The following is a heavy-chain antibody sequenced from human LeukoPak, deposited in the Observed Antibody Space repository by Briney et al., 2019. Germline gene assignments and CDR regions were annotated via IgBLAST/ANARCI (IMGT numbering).Heavy chain of an antibody. J-gene: IGHJ4*02. CDR2: ISSDGSTI. CDR3: ARERTTVRY. D-gene: IGHD4-17*01. V-gene: IGHV3-11*01. Sequence: GGSLTLSCAASGFTFSDDYMSWMRQAPGKGPEWGSYISSDGSTIFYADSVKGRFTISRDNAKSSLFLQMNSLRAEDTAVYYCARERTTVRYWGQGTLVTVSS. CDR1: GFTFSDDY.